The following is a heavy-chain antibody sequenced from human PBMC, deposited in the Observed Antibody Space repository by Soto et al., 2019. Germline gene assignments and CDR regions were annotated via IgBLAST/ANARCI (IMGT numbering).Heavy chain of an antibody. CDR1: GFTFSSYA. CDR2: ISGSGGST. CDR3: ATNSPGDYVIIPFSY. D-gene: IGHD4-17*01. J-gene: IGHJ4*02. V-gene: IGHV3-23*01. Sequence: GGSLRLSCAASGFTFSSYAMSWVRQAPGKGLEWVSAISGSGGSTYYADSVKGRFTISRDNSKNTLYLQMNSLRAEDTAVYYCATNSPGDYVIIPFSYWGQGTLVTVSS.